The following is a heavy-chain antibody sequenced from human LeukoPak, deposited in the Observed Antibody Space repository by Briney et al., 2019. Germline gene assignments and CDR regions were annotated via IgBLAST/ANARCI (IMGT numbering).Heavy chain of an antibody. CDR2: INSDGTST. J-gene: IGHJ4*02. CDR1: GVTLSSYW. V-gene: IGHV3-74*01. D-gene: IGHD2-15*01. Sequence: GGSLRLSCAASGVTLSSYWMHWVRQAPGKGLVWVSRINSDGTSTTYADPVKGRFTISRDTAKNSLYLQMNSLRAEDTAVYYCVAARSDFDYWGQGTLVTVSS. CDR3: VAARSDFDY.